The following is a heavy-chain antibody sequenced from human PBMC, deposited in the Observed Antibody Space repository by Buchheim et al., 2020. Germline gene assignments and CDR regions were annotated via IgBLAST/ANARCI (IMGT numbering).Heavy chain of an antibody. V-gene: IGHV5-10-1*01. CDR3: ARLHCSTTSCYAEYYFDY. Sequence: EVQLVQSGAEVKKPGESLRISCKGSGYSFSSYWIGWVRQMPGKGLEWMGRIDPSDSYTNYSPSFQGHVTISADKSIRTAYLQWSSLKASDTAMYYCARLHCSTTSCYAEYYFDYWGQGTL. CDR2: IDPSDSYT. D-gene: IGHD2-2*01. J-gene: IGHJ4*02. CDR1: GYSFSSYW.